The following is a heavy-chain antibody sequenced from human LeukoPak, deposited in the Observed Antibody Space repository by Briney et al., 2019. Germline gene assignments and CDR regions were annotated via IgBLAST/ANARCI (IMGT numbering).Heavy chain of an antibody. J-gene: IGHJ4*02. Sequence: SETLSLTCTVSGGSISSGSYYWSWIRQAAGKGLEWIGRIDTSGSTNYNPYLKSRVSISVDTSRNQFSLRLTSVTAADTAVYYCARGPVDMVSTVTGIDYWGQGALVTVSS. D-gene: IGHD5/OR15-5a*01. CDR3: ARGPVDMVSTVTGIDY. CDR2: IDTSGST. CDR1: GGSISSGSYY. V-gene: IGHV4-61*02.